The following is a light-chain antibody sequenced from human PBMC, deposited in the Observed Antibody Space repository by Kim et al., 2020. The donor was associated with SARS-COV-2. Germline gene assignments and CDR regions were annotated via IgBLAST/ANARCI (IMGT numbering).Light chain of an antibody. CDR2: EDN. V-gene: IGLV6-57*01. Sequence: NFMLTQPHSVSESPGKTVTISCTRSSGSIASNYVQWYQKRPGSSPTTVIHEDNERPSGVPDRFSGSIDSSSNSASLTISGLKTEDEADYYCQSYDSATWVFGGGTKLTVL. J-gene: IGLJ3*02. CDR1: SGSIASNY. CDR3: QSYDSATWV.